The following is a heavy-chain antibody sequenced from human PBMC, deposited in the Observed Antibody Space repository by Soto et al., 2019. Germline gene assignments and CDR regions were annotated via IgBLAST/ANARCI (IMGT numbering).Heavy chain of an antibody. V-gene: IGHV3-72*01. CDR3: ARTPQTGNDFHV. CDR2: SGDRRTSYST. CDR1: GFTLSDHY. Sequence: PGGSLRLSCAASGFTLSDHYIDWVRQAPEKGLEWVGRSGDRRTSYSTEYAASVKGRFTISRDDSKNSLDLQMNSLKTEDTAVYYCARTPQTGNDFHVWGQGTTVTVSS. J-gene: IGHJ6*02. D-gene: IGHD1-1*01.